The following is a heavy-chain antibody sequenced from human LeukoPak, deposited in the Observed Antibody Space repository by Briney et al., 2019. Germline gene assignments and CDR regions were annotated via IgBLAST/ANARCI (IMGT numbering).Heavy chain of an antibody. Sequence: SVKVSCKASGGTFSSYAISWVRQAPGQGLEWMGGFDLEDGETIYAQKFQGRVTITRDTSASTAYMELSSLRSGDTAVYYCARDLPPVYGDLDYWGQGTLVTVSS. J-gene: IGHJ4*02. D-gene: IGHD4-17*01. V-gene: IGHV1-69*10. CDR3: ARDLPPVYGDLDY. CDR1: GGTFSSYA. CDR2: FDLEDGET.